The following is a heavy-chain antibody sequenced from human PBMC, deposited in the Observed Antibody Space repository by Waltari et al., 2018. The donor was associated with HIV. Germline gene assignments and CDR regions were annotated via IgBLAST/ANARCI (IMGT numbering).Heavy chain of an antibody. CDR1: GFTFCRSW. J-gene: IGHJ4*02. D-gene: IGHD3-22*01. CDR3: ARSSGGYLY. Sequence: EVQLVVSGGGLVQPGGSLRLSCAASGFTFCRSWRGWVRKAPGKGRGWVDKIQKDGSEKYYVDSVKGRFTISRDNAKNSLSLQMNSLRAEDTAVYYFARSSGGYLYWGQGTLVTVSS. V-gene: IGHV3-7*01. CDR2: IQKDGSEK.